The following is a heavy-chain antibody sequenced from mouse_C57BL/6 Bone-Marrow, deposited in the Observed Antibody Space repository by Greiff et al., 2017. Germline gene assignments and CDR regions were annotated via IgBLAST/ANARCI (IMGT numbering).Heavy chain of an antibody. D-gene: IGHD2-3*01. CDR1: GFNIKDDY. J-gene: IGHJ2*01. Sequence: EVQLQQSGAELVRPGASVKLSCTASGFNIKDDYIHWVKQRPEQGLEWIGWIDPEIGDTEYDSKFQGKATITSETSSNTAYLQLSSLTSEDTAVYYCSSFDGNYCDFWGQGTPLTVAS. CDR3: SSFDGNYCDF. CDR2: IDPEIGDT. V-gene: IGHV14-4*01.